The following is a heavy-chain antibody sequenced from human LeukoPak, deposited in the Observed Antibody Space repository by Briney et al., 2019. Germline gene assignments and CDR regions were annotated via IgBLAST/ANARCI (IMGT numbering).Heavy chain of an antibody. CDR2: ISSSSSYI. V-gene: IGHV3-21*01. CDR3: ARDDPPDY. Sequence: PGGSLRLSCAASGFTFSDYSMTWVRQAPGKGLEWVSYISSSSSYIYYADSVKGRFTISRDNAKNSLYLQMNSLRAEDTAVYYCARDDPPDYWGQGTLVTVSS. J-gene: IGHJ4*02. CDR1: GFTFSDYS.